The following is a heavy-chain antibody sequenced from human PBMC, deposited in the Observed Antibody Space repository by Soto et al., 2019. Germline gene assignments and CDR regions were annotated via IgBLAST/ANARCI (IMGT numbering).Heavy chain of an antibody. CDR1: GGTISGYD. CDR2: IYSSGNT. Sequence: QVHLQESGPGLVKPSETLSLTCSVSGGTISGYDWTWIRQPAGKGLEWIGRIYSSGNTKYNPSLQSLVTMSLDTSKNQFALRLTSVNAADTAVYYCARGHLFYDWFDPWGQGTLVTVSS. V-gene: IGHV4-4*07. D-gene: IGHD3-9*01. J-gene: IGHJ5*02. CDR3: ARGHLFYDWFDP.